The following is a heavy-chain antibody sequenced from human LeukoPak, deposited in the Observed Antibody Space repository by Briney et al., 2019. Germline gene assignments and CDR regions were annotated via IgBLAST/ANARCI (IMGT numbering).Heavy chain of an antibody. CDR3: AAAGPKYASSWLFDY. J-gene: IGHJ4*02. CDR1: GYSFTSYW. CDR2: IYPGDSDT. V-gene: IGHV5-51*01. D-gene: IGHD6-13*01. Sequence: PGESLKISCKGSGYSFTSYWIGWVRQMPGKGLEWMGVIYPGDSDTRYSPSFQGQVTISADKSISTAYLQWSSLKASDTAMYFCAAAGPKYASSWLFDYWGQGTLVTVSS.